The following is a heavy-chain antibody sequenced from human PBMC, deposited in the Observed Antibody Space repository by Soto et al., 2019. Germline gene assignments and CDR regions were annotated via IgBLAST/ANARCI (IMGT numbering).Heavy chain of an antibody. D-gene: IGHD3-22*01. CDR2: IYPGDSDT. CDR1: GYSFTSYW. CDR3: AGTYDSSGYSLDY. J-gene: IGHJ4*02. Sequence: PGESLKISCQGSGYSFTSYWIGWVRQMPGKGLEWMGIIYPGDSDTRYSPSFQGQVTISADKSISIAYLRWSSLKASDTAMYYCAGTYDSSGYSLDYWGQGTLVTVSS. V-gene: IGHV5-51*01.